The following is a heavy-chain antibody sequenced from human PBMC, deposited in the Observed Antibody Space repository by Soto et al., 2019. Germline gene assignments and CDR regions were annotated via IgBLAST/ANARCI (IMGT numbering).Heavy chain of an antibody. V-gene: IGHV3-23*01. CDR2: ISGSGGST. CDR3: AKESREYYYDSSGSIDY. CDR1: GFTFSSYA. Sequence: QPGGSLRLSCAASGFTFSSYAMSWVRQAPGKGLEWVSAISGSGGSTYYADSVKGRFTISRDNSKNTLYLQMNSLRAEDTAVYYCAKESREYYYDSSGSIDYWGQGTLVTVSS. J-gene: IGHJ4*02. D-gene: IGHD3-22*01.